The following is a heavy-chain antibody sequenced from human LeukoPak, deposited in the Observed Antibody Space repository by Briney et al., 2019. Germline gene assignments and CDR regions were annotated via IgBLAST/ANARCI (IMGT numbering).Heavy chain of an antibody. J-gene: IGHJ5*02. Sequence: QSGGSLRLSCAASGFTFDDYAMHWVRQAPGKGLEWVSLISGDGGSTYYADSVKGRFTISRDNSKNSLYLQMNSLRTEDTALYYCANGGWFDPRGQGTLVTVSS. CDR1: GFTFDDYA. CDR2: ISGDGGST. CDR3: ANGGWFDP. D-gene: IGHD4-23*01. V-gene: IGHV3-43*02.